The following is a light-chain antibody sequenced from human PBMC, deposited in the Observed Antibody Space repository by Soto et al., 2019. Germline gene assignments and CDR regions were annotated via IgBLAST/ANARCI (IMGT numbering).Light chain of an antibody. CDR2: EGS. Sequence: QSALTQPASVSGSPGQSITISCTGTSSDVGSYNLVSWYQQHPGKAPKLMIYEGSKRPSGVSNRFSGSKSGNTASLTISGLQAEDEADYYCCSYAGSSTFEVVFGGGNKLTVL. CDR1: SSDVGSYNL. V-gene: IGLV2-23*03. J-gene: IGLJ2*01. CDR3: CSYAGSSTFEVV.